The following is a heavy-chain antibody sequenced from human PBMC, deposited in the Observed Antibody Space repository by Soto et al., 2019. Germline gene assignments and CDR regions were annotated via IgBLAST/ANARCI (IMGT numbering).Heavy chain of an antibody. V-gene: IGHV3-74*01. CDR1: EFTFNNYW. CDR2: ISPDGTGT. Sequence: EVQLVESGGGLVQPGGSLRLSCEASEFTFNNYWMHWVRQAPGKGPVWLLSISPDGTGTHYADFVKGRFTISRDNAKNMLYLEMNSLRADDTAVYFCARDPVDATTLDHWGQGTLVTVSS. CDR3: ARDPVDATTLDH. D-gene: IGHD6-19*01. J-gene: IGHJ4*02.